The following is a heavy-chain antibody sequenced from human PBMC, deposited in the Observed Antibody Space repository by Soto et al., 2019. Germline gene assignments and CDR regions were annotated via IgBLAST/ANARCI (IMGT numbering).Heavy chain of an antibody. D-gene: IGHD6-19*01. J-gene: IGHJ4*02. Sequence: VLVKGYCKSFVYTMSVDHSRCGLIAHRQGLEWMGWINPNSGGTNYSQKCQGWVTMTRDTSISTAYMELSRLRSDDTAVYYCSRVPAGYSSGWHQSVSDYWRQGTLDTVSS. CDR2: INPNSGGT. CDR1: VYTMSVDH. V-gene: IGHV1-2*04. CDR3: SRVPAGYSSGWHQSVSDY.